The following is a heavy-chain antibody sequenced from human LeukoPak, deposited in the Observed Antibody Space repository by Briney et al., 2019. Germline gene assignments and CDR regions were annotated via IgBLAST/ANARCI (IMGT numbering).Heavy chain of an antibody. D-gene: IGHD6-13*01. CDR1: GGSISSYY. Sequence: PSETLSLTCTVSGGSISSYYWSWIRQPAGKGLEWIGCIYTSGSTNYNPSLKSRVTISVDKSKNQFSLKLSSVTAADTAVYYCARDRIAAAGTGGAYYYYYYMDVWGKGTTVTVSS. CDR2: IYTSGST. V-gene: IGHV4-4*07. CDR3: ARDRIAAAGTGGAYYYYYYMDV. J-gene: IGHJ6*03.